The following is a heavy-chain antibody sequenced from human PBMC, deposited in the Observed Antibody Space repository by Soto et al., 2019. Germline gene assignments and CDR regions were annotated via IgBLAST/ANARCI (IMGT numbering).Heavy chain of an antibody. Sequence: QVHLQESGPGLVKPAETLSLTCSVSGGSISSYYWSWIRQPPGKGLEWIGYVFYSGITKYNPSFKTRPPISGDTASNQFSLKLMSATAAHTAVYYCAKWGAAAGTTGGQGILVNVSS. D-gene: IGHD1-1*01. CDR1: GGSISSYY. J-gene: IGHJ4*02. CDR3: AKWGAAAGTT. CDR2: VFYSGIT. V-gene: IGHV4-59*01.